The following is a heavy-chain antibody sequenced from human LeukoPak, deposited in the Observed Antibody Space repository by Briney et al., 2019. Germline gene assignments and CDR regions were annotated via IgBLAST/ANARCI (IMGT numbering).Heavy chain of an antibody. CDR1: GASISGYY. Sequence: PSETLSLTCTVSGASISGYYWSWIRQPPGKGLECIGYIYYSGSTNYNPSLKSRVTISVDTPKNQFSLKLSSVTAADTAVYYCARVNSSGFDYWGQGTQVTVSS. D-gene: IGHD6-19*01. CDR2: IYYSGST. J-gene: IGHJ4*02. V-gene: IGHV4-59*01. CDR3: ARVNSSGFDY.